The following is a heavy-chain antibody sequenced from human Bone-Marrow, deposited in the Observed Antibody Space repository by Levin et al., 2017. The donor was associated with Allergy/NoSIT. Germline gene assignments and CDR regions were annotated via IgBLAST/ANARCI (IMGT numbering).Heavy chain of an antibody. J-gene: IGHJ6*02. V-gene: IGHV1-18*04. CDR1: GDSFSTYG. Sequence: ASVKVSCKVSGDSFSTYGINWLRQAPGHGLEWMGWISTSNGNTKYAQNIQDRVTMTTDTSTNTAYMEVRSLRSADTAVYYCARVRGSNAEFSALKHYYDGMDVWGQGTTITVSS. D-gene: IGHD2-8*01. CDR3: ARVRGSNAEFSALKHYYDGMDV. CDR2: ISTSNGNT.